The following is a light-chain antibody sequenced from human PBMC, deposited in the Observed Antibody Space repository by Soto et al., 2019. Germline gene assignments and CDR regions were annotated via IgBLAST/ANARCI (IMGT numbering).Light chain of an antibody. CDR3: QQYGSSPRE. Sequence: EIVLTQSPGTLSLSPGERATLSCRASQSVSSSYLAWYQQKPGQAPRLLIYGASSRATGIPDRFSGSGSGPDFTLTISRLEPEDFAVYYCQQYGSSPREFGQGTKVEIK. J-gene: IGKJ1*01. V-gene: IGKV3-20*01. CDR1: QSVSSSY. CDR2: GAS.